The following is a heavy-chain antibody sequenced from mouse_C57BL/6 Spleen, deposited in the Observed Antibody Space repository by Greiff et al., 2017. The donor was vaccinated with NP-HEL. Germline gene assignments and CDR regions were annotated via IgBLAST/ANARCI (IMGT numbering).Heavy chain of an antibody. CDR2: LLPGSGST. CDR3: ASPYYYGSSVWYFDV. V-gene: IGHV1-9*01. J-gene: IGHJ1*03. Sequence: QVQLQQSGAELMKPGASVKLSCKATGYTFTGYWIEWVKQRPGHGLEWIGELLPGSGSTNYNEKFKGKATFTADTSSNTAYMQLSSLTTEDSAIYYCASPYYYGSSVWYFDVWGTGTTVTVSS. CDR1: GYTFTGYW. D-gene: IGHD1-1*01.